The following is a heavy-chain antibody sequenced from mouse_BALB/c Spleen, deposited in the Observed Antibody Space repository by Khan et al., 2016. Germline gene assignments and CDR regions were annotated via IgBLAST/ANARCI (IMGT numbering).Heavy chain of an antibody. CDR1: GFDFSRYW. V-gene: IGHV4-1*02. D-gene: IGHD1-1*01. CDR2: INPDSSTI. CDR3: ARAGYYGYLAY. J-gene: IGHJ3*01. Sequence: EVKLLESGGGLVQPGGSLKLPCAASGFDFSRYWMSWVRQAPGKGLEWIGEINPDSSTINYTPSLKDKFIISRDDAQNTLYLQMSNVRSDNTALYYCARAGYYGYLAYWGQGTLVTVSA.